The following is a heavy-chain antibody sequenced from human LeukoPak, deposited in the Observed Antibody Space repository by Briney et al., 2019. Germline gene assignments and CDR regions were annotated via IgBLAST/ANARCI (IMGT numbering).Heavy chain of an antibody. CDR3: AREKARDGYNHFDY. Sequence: GGSLRLSCEASGFTFTTYSMTWVRQAPGKGLEWVSIISSGSSAIFSADALKGRFTISRDNAKNSLYLQMNSLRAEDTAVYYCAREKARDGYNHFDYWGQGTLVTVSS. D-gene: IGHD5-24*01. J-gene: IGHJ4*02. V-gene: IGHV3-21*01. CDR2: ISSGSSAI. CDR1: GFTFTTYS.